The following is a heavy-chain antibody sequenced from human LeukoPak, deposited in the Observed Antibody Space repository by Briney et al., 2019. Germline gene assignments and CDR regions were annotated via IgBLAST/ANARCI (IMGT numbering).Heavy chain of an antibody. J-gene: IGHJ4*02. CDR2: INPNSGGT. CDR1: GYTFTGYY. Sequence: GASVKVSCKASGYTFTGYYMHWVRQAPGQGLEWMGWINPNSGGTNYAQKFQGRVTMTRDTSISTAYMELSRLRSDDTVVYYCAVASYGSGSYYDPVDYWGQGTLVTVSS. CDR3: AVASYGSGSYYDPVDY. V-gene: IGHV1-2*02. D-gene: IGHD3-10*01.